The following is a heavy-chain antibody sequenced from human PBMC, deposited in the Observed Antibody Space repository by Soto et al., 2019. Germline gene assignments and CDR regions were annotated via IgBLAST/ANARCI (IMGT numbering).Heavy chain of an antibody. CDR2: IYYSGST. CDR1: GGSISSSSYY. Sequence: SETLSLTCTASGGSISSSSYYWGWIRQPPGKGLEWIGSIYYSGSTYYNPSLKSRVTISVDTSKNQFSLKLSSVTAADTAVYYCASWDIVATIGWFDAWGQGTLVTVSS. V-gene: IGHV4-39*01. CDR3: ASWDIVATIGWFDA. D-gene: IGHD5-12*01. J-gene: IGHJ5*02.